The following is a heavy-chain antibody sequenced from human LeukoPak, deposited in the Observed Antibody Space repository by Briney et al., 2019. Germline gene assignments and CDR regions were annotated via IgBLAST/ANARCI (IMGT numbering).Heavy chain of an antibody. CDR1: GGSFSGYY. J-gene: IGHJ4*02. V-gene: IGHV4-34*01. CDR2: IYYSGST. D-gene: IGHD6-13*01. Sequence: SETLSLTCAVYGGSFSGYYWSWIRQPPGKGLEWIGSIYYSGSTYYNPSLKSRVTISVDTSKNQFSLKLSSVTAADTAVYYCARGYSSSWYQGHYYFDYWGQGTLVTVSS. CDR3: ARGYSSSWYQGHYYFDY.